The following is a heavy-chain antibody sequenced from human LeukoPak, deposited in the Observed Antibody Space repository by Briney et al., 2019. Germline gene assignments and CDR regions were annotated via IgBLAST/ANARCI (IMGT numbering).Heavy chain of an antibody. CDR3: AKEPYSGSQLLDY. J-gene: IGHJ4*02. D-gene: IGHD1-26*01. Sequence: GGSLRLSCAASGFTFSSYAMHWVRQAPGKGLEWVSGISSGGVSTYYADSVKGRFSISRDNSKNTLYLQMNSLRAEDTAAYYCAKEPYSGSQLLDYWGQGTLVTVSS. V-gene: IGHV3-23*01. CDR2: ISSGGVST. CDR1: GFTFSSYA.